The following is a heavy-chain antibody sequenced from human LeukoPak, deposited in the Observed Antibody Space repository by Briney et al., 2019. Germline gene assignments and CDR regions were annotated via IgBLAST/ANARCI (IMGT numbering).Heavy chain of an antibody. Sequence: GGSLRLSCAASGFTFSNYAMHWVRQAPGKGLEWLAIISYDGSIRYYTDSVKGRFTVSRENSKNTLYLQMNSLRAEDTAVYYCAKGSETILGVGTSSFDPWGQGTLVTVSS. V-gene: IGHV3-30-3*01. J-gene: IGHJ5*02. D-gene: IGHD3-3*01. CDR1: GFTFSNYA. CDR3: AKGSETILGVGTSSFDP. CDR2: ISYDGSIR.